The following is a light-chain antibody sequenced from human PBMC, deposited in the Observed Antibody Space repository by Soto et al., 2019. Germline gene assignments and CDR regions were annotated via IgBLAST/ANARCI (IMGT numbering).Light chain of an antibody. CDR1: QNIGTW. CDR2: DAS. V-gene: IGKV1-5*01. Sequence: DIQMTQSPSTLPASVGDRVTITCRASQNIGTWLAWYQQQPGKAPNLLITDASSIEGGVPPRFSGSGSGTEFSLTISSLQPDDFATYYCQQYKTYSISFGGGTKVEIK. CDR3: QQYKTYSIS. J-gene: IGKJ4*01.